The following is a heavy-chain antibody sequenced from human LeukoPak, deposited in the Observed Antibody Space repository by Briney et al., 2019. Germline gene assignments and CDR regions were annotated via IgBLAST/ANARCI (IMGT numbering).Heavy chain of an antibody. J-gene: IGHJ3*02. CDR1: GGTFSSYA. CDR2: IIPIFGTA. Sequence: ASVKVSCKASGGTFSSYAISWLRQAPGQGLEWMGRIIPIFGTANYAQKFQGRVTITTDESTSTAYMELSSLRSEDTAVYYCAREIPLIIAETPKDAFDIWGQGTMVTVSS. V-gene: IGHV1-69*05. D-gene: IGHD6-13*01. CDR3: AREIPLIIAETPKDAFDI.